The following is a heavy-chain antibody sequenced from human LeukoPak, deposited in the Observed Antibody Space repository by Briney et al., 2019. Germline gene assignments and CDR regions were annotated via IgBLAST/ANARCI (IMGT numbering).Heavy chain of an antibody. Sequence: ASVKVSCKASGYRFSSNHMHWVRQAPGQGLEWMGIIKSGGGGTTYAQKFQGRIALTRDTSTTPFYMDLNNLRFEDTAVYYCARDSNWAFDSWGQGTLVTVSS. CDR1: GYRFSSNH. V-gene: IGHV1-46*01. CDR2: IKSGGGGT. J-gene: IGHJ4*02. D-gene: IGHD1-1*01. CDR3: ARDSNWAFDS.